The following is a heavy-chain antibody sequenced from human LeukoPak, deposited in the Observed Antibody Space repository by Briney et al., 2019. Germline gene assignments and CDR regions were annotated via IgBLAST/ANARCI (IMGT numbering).Heavy chain of an antibody. V-gene: IGHV4-59*01. CDR3: ARDVGLLHNWLDP. J-gene: IGHJ5*02. D-gene: IGHD3-22*01. Sequence: PSETLSLTCTVSGGSISSYYWSWIRQPPGKGLEWIGYIYYSGSTNYNPSLKSRVTISVDTSKNQFSLKLSSVTAADTAVYYCARDVGLLHNWLDPWGQGTLVTVSS. CDR2: IYYSGST. CDR1: GGSISSYY.